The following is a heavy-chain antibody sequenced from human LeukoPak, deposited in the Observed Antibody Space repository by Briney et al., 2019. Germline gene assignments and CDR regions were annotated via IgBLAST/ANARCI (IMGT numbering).Heavy chain of an antibody. V-gene: IGHV3-33*01. CDR1: GFTFSSYG. CDR3: ARDPRVYCSGGSCYSENYFDY. J-gene: IGHJ4*02. Sequence: GGSLRLSCAASGFTFSSYGMHWVRQAPGKGLEWVAVIWYDGSNKYYADSVKGRFTISRDNSKNTLYLQMNSLRAEDTAVYYCARDPRVYCSGGSCYSENYFDYWGQGTPVTVSS. CDR2: IWYDGSNK. D-gene: IGHD2-15*01.